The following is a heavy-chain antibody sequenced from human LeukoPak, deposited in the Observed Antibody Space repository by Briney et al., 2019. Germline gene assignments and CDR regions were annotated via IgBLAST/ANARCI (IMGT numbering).Heavy chain of an antibody. J-gene: IGHJ3*02. CDR1: GFTFSSYG. Sequence: GGSLRLSCAASGFTFSSYGIHWVRQAPGKGLEWVAVISYDGSNKYYADSVKGRFTISRDNSKNTLYLQMNSLRAEDTAVYYCAKEYSSGWDDAFDIWGQGTMVTVSS. CDR2: ISYDGSNK. CDR3: AKEYSSGWDDAFDI. D-gene: IGHD6-19*01. V-gene: IGHV3-30*18.